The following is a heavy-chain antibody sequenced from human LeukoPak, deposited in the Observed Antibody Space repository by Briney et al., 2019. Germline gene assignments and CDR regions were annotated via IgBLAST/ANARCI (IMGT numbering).Heavy chain of an antibody. J-gene: IGHJ4*02. CDR3: ARVRYHGSGYYSIYDY. CDR1: GFTFSSYS. CDR2: ITRSSIYI. V-gene: IGHV3-21*01. Sequence: GGSLRLSCAASGFTFSSYSMNWVRQAPGKGLEWVSSITRSSIYIYYADSVKGRLTISRDNAKNSLYLQMNSLRAEDTAVYYCARVRYHGSGYYSIYDYWGQGTLVTVSS. D-gene: IGHD3-22*01.